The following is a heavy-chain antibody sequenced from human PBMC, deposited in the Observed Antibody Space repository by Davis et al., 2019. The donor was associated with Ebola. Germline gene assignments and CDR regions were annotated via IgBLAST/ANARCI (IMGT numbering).Heavy chain of an antibody. Sequence: PGGSLRLSCAGSGFTFSSYSMNWVRQAPGKGLEWVSSISTGSDYIYYADSVKGRFTISRDNAKNTLYLQMNSLRVEDTAVYYCAESSTRSGIGYWGQGAPVTVSS. V-gene: IGHV3-21*01. CDR1: GFTFSSYS. CDR2: ISTGSDYI. D-gene: IGHD2-2*01. CDR3: AESSTRSGIGY. J-gene: IGHJ4*02.